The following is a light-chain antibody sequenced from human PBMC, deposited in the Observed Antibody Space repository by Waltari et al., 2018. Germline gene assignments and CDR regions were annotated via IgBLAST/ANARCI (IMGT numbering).Light chain of an antibody. Sequence: EIVMTQLPATLAVSPGDTATLSCWASQTISTTIAWYQQKPGQAPKFLIYGASVRAPGIPARFSGSGSGTEYTRNIAGLQSEDFAVYYCQQFENWPYTFGQGTKLEIK. V-gene: IGKV3-15*01. CDR2: GAS. CDR1: QTISTT. J-gene: IGKJ2*01. CDR3: QQFENWPYT.